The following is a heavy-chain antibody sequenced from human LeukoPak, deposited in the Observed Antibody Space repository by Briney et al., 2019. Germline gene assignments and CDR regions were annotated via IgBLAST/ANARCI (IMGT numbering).Heavy chain of an antibody. CDR2: ISYDGSNK. V-gene: IGHV3-30*18. D-gene: IGHD4-17*01. CDR1: GFTFSSYG. J-gene: IGHJ4*02. CDR3: AKDRVYGDRRGENYFDY. Sequence: GGSLRLSCAASGFTFSSYGMHWVRQAPGKGLEWVAVISYDGSNKYYADSVKGRFTISRDNSKNTLYLQMNSLRAEDTAVYYCAKDRVYGDRRGENYFDYWGQGTLVTVSS.